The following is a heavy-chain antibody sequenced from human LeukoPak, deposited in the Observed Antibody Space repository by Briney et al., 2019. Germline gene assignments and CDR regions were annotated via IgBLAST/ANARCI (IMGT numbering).Heavy chain of an antibody. D-gene: IGHD6-13*01. CDR1: GFTFSSYE. J-gene: IGHJ4*02. CDR3: ARDMRSRIAAAATDF. V-gene: IGHV3-48*03. CDR2: ISSSGSIT. Sequence: GGSPRLSCAASGFTFSSYELNWVRQAPGKGLEWLSYISSSGSITYYTDSVKGRFTISRDNAKNSLYLQMNSLRPEDTAVYHCARDMRSRIAAAATDFWGQGTLVIVSS.